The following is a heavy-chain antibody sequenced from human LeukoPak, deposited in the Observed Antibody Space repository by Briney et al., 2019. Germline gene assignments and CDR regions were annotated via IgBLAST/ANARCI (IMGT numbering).Heavy chain of an antibody. CDR2: IYYSGST. V-gene: IGHV4-31*03. CDR1: GGSISSGGYY. CDR3: ARGFSDSGTYLFY. J-gene: IGHJ4*02. Sequence: SQTLSLTCTVSGGSISSGGYYWSWIRQHPGKGLEWIGYIYYSGSTYYNPSLKSRVTISVDTSKNQFSLKLNSVTAADTAVYYCARGFSDSGTYLFYWDQGTLVTVSS. D-gene: IGHD3-10*01.